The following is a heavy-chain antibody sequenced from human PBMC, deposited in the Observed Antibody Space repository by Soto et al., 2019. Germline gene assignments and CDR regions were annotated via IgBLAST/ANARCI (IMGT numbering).Heavy chain of an antibody. CDR2: IWYDGSHE. V-gene: IGHV3-33*01. CDR1: GFTFNNYG. Sequence: QVQLVESGGGVVQPGRSLRLSCAASGFTFNNYGMHWVRQAPGKGLEWVAVIWYDGSHESYADSVKGRFTISRDNSKNTLYLQMNSLRAEDTALYYCARDRYSYDSRAYQGVDWYFDLWGRGTLVTVSS. D-gene: IGHD3-22*01. CDR3: ARDRYSYDSRAYQGVDWYFDL. J-gene: IGHJ2*01.